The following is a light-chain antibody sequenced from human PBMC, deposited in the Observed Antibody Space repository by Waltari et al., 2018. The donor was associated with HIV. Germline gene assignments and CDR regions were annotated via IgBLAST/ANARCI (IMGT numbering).Light chain of an antibody. CDR2: AVS. V-gene: IGLV2-14*03. CDR3: SAYARSAAHVI. J-gene: IGLJ2*01. Sequence: QSALTQPASVSGSPGQSIPISCSGTSRDVGGYRYVSWYQQHPGKAPKLVIFAVSNRPSGVSNRFSASRSGNTASLTISGLQTEDEGDYFCSAYARSAAHVIFGGGTKLTVL. CDR1: SRDVGGYRY.